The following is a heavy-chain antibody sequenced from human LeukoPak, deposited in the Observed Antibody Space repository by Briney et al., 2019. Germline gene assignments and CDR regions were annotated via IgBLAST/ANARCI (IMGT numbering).Heavy chain of an antibody. CDR1: GYTFTRYY. CDR3: TRDGGRSGMDV. V-gene: IGHV1-2*02. CDR2: INPNSGGT. J-gene: IGHJ6*02. Sequence: ASVNVSCKASGYTFTRYYMHWVRQAPGQGLEWMGWINPNSGGTNYVQKFQGRVTMTRETSISTAYMELSRLRSDDTAVYYCTRDGGRSGMDVWGQGTTVTVSS. D-gene: IGHD3-3*01.